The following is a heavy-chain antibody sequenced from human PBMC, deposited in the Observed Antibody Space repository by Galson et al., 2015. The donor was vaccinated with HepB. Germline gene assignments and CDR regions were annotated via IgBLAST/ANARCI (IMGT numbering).Heavy chain of an antibody. J-gene: IGHJ4*02. V-gene: IGHV3-30-3*01. Sequence: SLRLSCAASGFTFSSYAMHWVRQAPGKGLEWVAVISYDGSNKYYADSVKGRFTISRDNSKNTLYLQMNSLRAEDTAVYYCARRGRFLEWLSSTEEDWGQGTLVTVSS. CDR2: ISYDGSNK. CDR3: ARRGRFLEWLSSTEED. D-gene: IGHD3-3*01. CDR1: GFTFSSYA.